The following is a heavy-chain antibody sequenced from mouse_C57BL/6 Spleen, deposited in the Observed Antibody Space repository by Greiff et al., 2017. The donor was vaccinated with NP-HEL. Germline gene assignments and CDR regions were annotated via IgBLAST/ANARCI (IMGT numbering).Heavy chain of an antibody. CDR1: GYTFTSYW. J-gene: IGHJ4*01. CDR2: IHPNSGST. Sequence: VQLQQSGAELVKPGASVKLSCKASGYTFTSYWMHWVKQRPGQGLEWIGMIHPNSGSTNYNEKFKSKATLTVDKSSSTAYMQLSSLTSEDSAVYYCARRSTGTDYAMDYWGQGTSVTVSS. V-gene: IGHV1-64*01. CDR3: ARRSTGTDYAMDY. D-gene: IGHD4-1*02.